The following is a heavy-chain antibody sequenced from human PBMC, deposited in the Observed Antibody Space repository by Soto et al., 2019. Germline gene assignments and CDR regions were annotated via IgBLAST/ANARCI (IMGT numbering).Heavy chain of an antibody. Sequence: QITLKESGPTLVKPTQTLTLTCTFSGFSLSTTGVGVAWIRQPPGKALEWLALIYWDDDKRYSPSLKSRLTITKDTSKNQVVLTMTNTDPVDTGTYYCAHGIVSVPYGWFDPWGQGILVTVSS. J-gene: IGHJ5*02. D-gene: IGHD2-2*01. V-gene: IGHV2-5*02. CDR2: IYWDDDK. CDR3: AHGIVSVPYGWFDP. CDR1: GFSLSTTGVG.